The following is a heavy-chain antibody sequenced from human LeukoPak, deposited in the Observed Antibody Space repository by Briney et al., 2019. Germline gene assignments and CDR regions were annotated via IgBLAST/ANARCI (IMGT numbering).Heavy chain of an antibody. J-gene: IGHJ4*02. CDR3: ARVDVVVPAAISY. Sequence: ASVKVSCKASGYTFTGYYMHWVRQAPGQGLECMGWINPNSGGTNYAQKFQGRVTMTRDTSISTAYMELSRLRSDDTAVYYCARVDVVVPAAISYWGQGTLVTVSS. CDR1: GYTFTGYY. CDR2: INPNSGGT. V-gene: IGHV1-2*02. D-gene: IGHD2-2*01.